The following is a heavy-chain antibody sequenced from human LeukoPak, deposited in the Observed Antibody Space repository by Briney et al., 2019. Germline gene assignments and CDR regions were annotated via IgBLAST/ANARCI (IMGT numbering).Heavy chain of an antibody. J-gene: IGHJ3*02. V-gene: IGHV3-30*04. Sequence: PGGSLRLSCAASGFTFSSYAMHWVRQAPGKGLEWVAVISYDGSNKYYADSVKGRFTISRDNSKNTLYLQMNSLRAEDTAVYYCARPLTYYYDSSALRSAFDIWGQGTMVTVSS. CDR1: GFTFSSYA. D-gene: IGHD3-22*01. CDR2: ISYDGSNK. CDR3: ARPLTYYYDSSALRSAFDI.